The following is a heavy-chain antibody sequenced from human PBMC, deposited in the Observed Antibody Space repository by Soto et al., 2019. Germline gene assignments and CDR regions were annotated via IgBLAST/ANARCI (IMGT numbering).Heavy chain of an antibody. CDR1: GSPVSSWNW. CDR2: IYYSANN. Sequence: QVQLQESGPGLVKPSDTLSLTCAVSGSPVSSWNWWGWFRQPPAKGLEWIGHIYYSANNSRGSSLQCRVTMEVDTSKNQFSLKLRSVTAEDTAVYYCATISATIPEIPGPVDYWGQGTLVTVSS. J-gene: IGHJ4*02. D-gene: IGHD2-2*02. V-gene: IGHV4-28*01. CDR3: ATISATIPEIPGPVDY.